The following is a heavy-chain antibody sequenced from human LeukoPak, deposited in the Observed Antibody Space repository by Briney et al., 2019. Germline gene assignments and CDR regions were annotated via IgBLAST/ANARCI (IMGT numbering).Heavy chain of an antibody. Sequence: TGGSLRLSCAASGFTFSSYAMSWVRQAPGKGLEWVSAISGSGGSTYYADSVKGRFTISRDNSKNTLYLQMNSLRAEDTAVYYCAKAYYDFWSGRDAFDIWGQGTMVTVSS. CDR2: ISGSGGST. V-gene: IGHV3-23*01. CDR1: GFTFSSYA. J-gene: IGHJ3*02. D-gene: IGHD3-3*01. CDR3: AKAYYDFWSGRDAFDI.